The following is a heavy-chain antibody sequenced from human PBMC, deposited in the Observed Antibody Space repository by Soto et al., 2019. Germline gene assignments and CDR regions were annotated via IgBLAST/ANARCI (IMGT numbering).Heavy chain of an antibody. CDR3: ARGGSKNGDFVWFDP. J-gene: IGHJ5*02. CDR1: GGSISSGGYY. CDR2: IDYSGST. Sequence: QVQLQESGPGLVEPSQTLSLACIVSGGSISSGGYYWSWIRQHPGKGLEWIGYIDYSGSTDYNPSRRSRVIISVDTSKNQFSLNLNSVPAADTAVYYCARGGSKNGDFVWFDPWGQGTLVTVSS. D-gene: IGHD4-17*01. V-gene: IGHV4-31*03.